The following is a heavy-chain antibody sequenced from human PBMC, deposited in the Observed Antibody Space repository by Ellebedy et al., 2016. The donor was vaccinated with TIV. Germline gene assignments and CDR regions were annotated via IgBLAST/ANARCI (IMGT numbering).Heavy chain of an antibody. CDR3: ARVRLGDTAVDY. CDR1: GFTFSSYD. J-gene: IGHJ4*03. CDR2: IGTAGDT. D-gene: IGHD2-21*01. Sequence: GGSLRLSCAASGFTFSSYDMHWVRQGTGKGLEWVSAIGTAGDTNYPGSVKGRFTISRENAKNSLYLQITSLGAEDTAVYYCARVRLGDTAVDYWGQGTLVTVSS. V-gene: IGHV3-13*01.